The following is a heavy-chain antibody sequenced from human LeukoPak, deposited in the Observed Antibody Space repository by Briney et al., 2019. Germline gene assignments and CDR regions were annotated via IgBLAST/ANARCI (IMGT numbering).Heavy chain of an antibody. Sequence: GGSLRLSCAASVFTFSSYAMHGVRQAPGKGLEWVAVISYDGSNKYYADSVKGRFTISRDNSKNTLYLQMNSLRAEDTAVYYCARGTAGTHAFDIWGQGTMVTVSS. V-gene: IGHV3-30-3*01. D-gene: IGHD6-13*01. CDR2: ISYDGSNK. J-gene: IGHJ3*02. CDR1: VFTFSSYA. CDR3: ARGTAGTHAFDI.